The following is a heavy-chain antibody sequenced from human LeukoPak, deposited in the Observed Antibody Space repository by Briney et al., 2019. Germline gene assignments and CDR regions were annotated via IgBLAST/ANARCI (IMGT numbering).Heavy chain of an antibody. CDR2: IHHSGST. CDR1: GGSIYTYY. CDR3: ARVNRAVAAALDY. V-gene: IGHV4-59*01. D-gene: IGHD6-13*01. Sequence: SETLSLTCSVSGGSIYTYYWSWIRQSPGKGLEWIGYIHHSGSTNYNPSLKSRVTISVDTSKNQFSLKLSSVTAADTAVYYCARVNRAVAAALDYWGQGTLVTVSS. J-gene: IGHJ4*02.